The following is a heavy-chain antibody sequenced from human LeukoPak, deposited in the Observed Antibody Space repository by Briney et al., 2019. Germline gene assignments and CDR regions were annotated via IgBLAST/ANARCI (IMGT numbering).Heavy chain of an antibody. CDR3: APLWFGELYPTPTDY. CDR2: IIPILGLA. J-gene: IGHJ4*02. V-gene: IGHV1-69*04. D-gene: IGHD3-10*01. CDR1: GGTFSSYA. Sequence: SVKVSCKASGGTFSSYAISWVRQAPGQGLEWMGRIIPILGLANYAQKFQGRVTIIADKSTSTAYLELSSLRSEDTAVYYCAPLWFGELYPTPTDYWGQGTLVTVSS.